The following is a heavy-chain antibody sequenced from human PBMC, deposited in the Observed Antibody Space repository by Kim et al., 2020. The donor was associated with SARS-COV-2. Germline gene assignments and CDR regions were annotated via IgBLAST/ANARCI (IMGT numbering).Heavy chain of an antibody. D-gene: IGHD3-10*01. V-gene: IGHV3-21*04. CDR2: ISSSSSYI. CDR1: GFTFSSYS. CDR3: ARRDGSGTMDV. Sequence: GGSLRLSCAASGFTFSSYSMNWVRQAPGKGLEWVSSISSSSSYIYYADSVKGRFTISRDNAKNSLYLQMNSLRAEDTAVYYCARRDGSGTMDVWGQGTTVTVSS. J-gene: IGHJ6*02.